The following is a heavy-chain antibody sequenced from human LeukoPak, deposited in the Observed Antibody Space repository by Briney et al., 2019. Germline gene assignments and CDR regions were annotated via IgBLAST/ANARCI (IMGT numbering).Heavy chain of an antibody. D-gene: IGHD6-6*01. CDR2: ISPTGSTT. CDR3: ARGPNSNWSGLDF. V-gene: IGHV3-74*01. Sequence: GGSLRLSCAASGFTFSSYWMHWARQLPGKGLVWVSRISPTGSTTSYADSVKGRFTVSRDNAKNTLYLQVNNLRAEDTAVYYCARGPNSNWSGLDFWGQGTLLTDSS. CDR1: GFTFSSYW. J-gene: IGHJ4*02.